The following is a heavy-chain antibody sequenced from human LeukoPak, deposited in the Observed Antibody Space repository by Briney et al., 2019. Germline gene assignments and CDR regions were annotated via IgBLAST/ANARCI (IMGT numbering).Heavy chain of an antibody. CDR3: AKIRVIFNWNDAYYFDY. CDR2: ISYDGSDK. CDR1: GFTFSSYG. V-gene: IGHV3-30*18. J-gene: IGHJ4*02. D-gene: IGHD1-20*01. Sequence: PGRSLRLSFAASGFTFSSYGMHWVRQAPGKGLEGVAVISYDGSDKYYADSVKGRFTISRDNSKNTLYLQMNSLRAEDTAVYYCAKIRVIFNWNDAYYFDYWGQGSLVTVSS.